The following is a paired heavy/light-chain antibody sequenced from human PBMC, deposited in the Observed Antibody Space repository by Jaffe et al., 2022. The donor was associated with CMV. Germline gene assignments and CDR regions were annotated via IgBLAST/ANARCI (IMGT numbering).Heavy chain of an antibody. Sequence: QVQLVQSGAEVKKPGASVKVSCEASGYTFTYYFIHWVRQAPGQGLEWMGWINPNSGGTLYAQEFQGRVTMTRDTSISTAYIELSGLRSDDTAVYYCARGGDPPTNADDWGQGTTVTVSS. J-gene: IGHJ6*02. V-gene: IGHV1-2*02. CDR2: INPNSGGT. D-gene: IGHD2-8*01. CDR3: ARGGDPPTNADD. CDR1: GYTFTYYF.
Light chain of an antibody. CDR1: ALTKQF. J-gene: IGLJ3*02. CDR2: RDS. CDR3: QSAGIYNTPWV. V-gene: IGLV3-25*03. Sequence: SHELTQPPSVSVSPGQTARITCSGDALTKQFVFWYKKKAGQAHVLIMYRDSQRPSGISERFSGSSSGTTVTLTISGVQAEDEAVYYCQSAGIYNTPWVFGGGTKLTVL.